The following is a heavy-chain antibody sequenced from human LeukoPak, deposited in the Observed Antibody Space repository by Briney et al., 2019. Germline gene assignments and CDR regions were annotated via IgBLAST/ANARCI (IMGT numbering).Heavy chain of an antibody. CDR1: GFTFSSYA. CDR3: AKDLRYDILTGYYDY. D-gene: IGHD3-9*01. CDR2: ISGSGGST. V-gene: IGHV3-23*01. Sequence: PGGSLRLSCAASGFTFSSYAMSWVRQAPGKGLEWVSAISGSGGSTYYADSVKGRFTISRDNSKNTLYLRMNSLRAGDTAVYYCAKDLRYDILTGYYDYWGQGTLVTVSS. J-gene: IGHJ4*02.